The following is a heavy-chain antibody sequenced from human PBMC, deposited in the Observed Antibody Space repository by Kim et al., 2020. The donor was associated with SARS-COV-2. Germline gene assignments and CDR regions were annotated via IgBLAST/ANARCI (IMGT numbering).Heavy chain of an antibody. CDR3: ARHGRNYGWLVSDDAFDI. Sequence: SETLSLTCTVSGGSISSYYWSWIRQPPGKGLEWIGYIYYSGSTNYNPSLKSRVTISVDTSKNQFSLKLSSVTAADTAVYYCARHGRNYGWLVSDDAFDIWGQGTMVTVSS. D-gene: IGHD6-19*01. J-gene: IGHJ3*02. V-gene: IGHV4-59*08. CDR2: IYYSGST. CDR1: GGSISSYY.